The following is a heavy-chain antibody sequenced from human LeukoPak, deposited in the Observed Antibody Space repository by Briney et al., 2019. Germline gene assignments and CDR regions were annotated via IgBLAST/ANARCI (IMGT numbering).Heavy chain of an antibody. J-gene: IGHJ6*02. D-gene: IGHD5-12*01. Sequence: GRSLRLSCAASGFTFDDYAMHWVRQAPGKGLEWVSGISWNSGSIGYADSVKGRFTISRDNAKNSLYLQMNSLRAEDTALYYCAKDLHRGYGDYFYYGMDVWGQGTTVTVSS. CDR3: AKDLHRGYGDYFYYGMDV. CDR1: GFTFDDYA. CDR2: ISWNSGSI. V-gene: IGHV3-9*01.